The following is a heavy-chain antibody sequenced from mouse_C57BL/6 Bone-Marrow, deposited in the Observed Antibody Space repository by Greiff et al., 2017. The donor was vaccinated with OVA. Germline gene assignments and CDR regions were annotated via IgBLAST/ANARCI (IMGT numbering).Heavy chain of an antibody. J-gene: IGHJ3*01. Sequence: EVKVVASGGCLVKPGGSLKPFCAASGFTLSDYGMHGVRQAPEKGLEWVADISSCSSTNYNADTVKGRIPISRDNAKNTQFLQMTRLRSEYTAKYCGARNGGLCSPFAYWGRGTLVTVSA. CDR1: GFTLSDYG. CDR3: ARNGGLCSPFAY. CDR2: ISSCSSTN. D-gene: IGHD3-3*01. V-gene: IGHV5-17*01.